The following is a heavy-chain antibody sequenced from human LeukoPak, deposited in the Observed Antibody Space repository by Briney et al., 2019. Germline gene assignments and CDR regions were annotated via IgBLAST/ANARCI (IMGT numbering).Heavy chain of an antibody. V-gene: IGHV3-7*01. Sequence: GGSLRLSCAASGFTFSSYNMNWVRQAPGKGLEWVANIKQDGSVKYYVDSVKGRFTISRDNAKNSLYLQMNSLRAEDTAVYYCARDSKTGLYYRRYHYMDVWGKGTTVTVSS. D-gene: IGHD3-22*01. CDR2: IKQDGSVK. CDR3: ARDSKTGLYYRRYHYMDV. CDR1: GFTFSSYN. J-gene: IGHJ6*03.